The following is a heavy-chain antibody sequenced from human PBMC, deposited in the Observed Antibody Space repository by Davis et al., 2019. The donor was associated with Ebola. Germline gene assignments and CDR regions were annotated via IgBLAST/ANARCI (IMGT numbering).Heavy chain of an antibody. D-gene: IGHD3-9*01. V-gene: IGHV1-46*01. J-gene: IGHJ4*02. CDR3: ARDRTGLRYFDWLPGY. Sequence: ASVKVSCKASGYTFTSYYMHWVRQAPGQGLEWMGIINPSGGSTSYAQKFQGRVTMTRDTSTSTVYMELSSLRSEDTAVYYCARDRTGLRYFDWLPGYWGQGTLVTVSS. CDR1: GYTFTSYY. CDR2: INPSGGST.